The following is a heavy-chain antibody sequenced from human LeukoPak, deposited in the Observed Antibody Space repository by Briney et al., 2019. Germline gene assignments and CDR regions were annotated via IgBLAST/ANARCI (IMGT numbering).Heavy chain of an antibody. Sequence: PGGSLRLSCAASGFTVSSYGMSWVRQAPGKGLEWDSAISGSGGSTYYADSVKGRFTISRDNAKNSLYLQMNSLRAEDTAVYYCASAPRGTAMVNDYWGQGTLVTVSS. CDR3: ASAPRGTAMVNDY. CDR2: ISGSGGST. D-gene: IGHD5-18*01. CDR1: GFTVSSYG. J-gene: IGHJ4*02. V-gene: IGHV3-23*01.